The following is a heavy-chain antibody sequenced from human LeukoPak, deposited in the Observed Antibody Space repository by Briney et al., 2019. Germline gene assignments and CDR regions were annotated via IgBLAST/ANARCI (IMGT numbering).Heavy chain of an antibody. D-gene: IGHD6-13*01. J-gene: IGHJ5*02. CDR3: ARGPHIAAAGTWWFDP. Sequence: ASVKVSCKASGYTFTGYYMHWVRQAPGQGLEWMGWFNPNSGGTNYAQNFQGRVTMTRDTSISTAYMELSRLRSDDTAVYYCARGPHIAAAGTWWFDPWGQGTLVTVSS. CDR2: FNPNSGGT. CDR1: GYTFTGYY. V-gene: IGHV1-2*02.